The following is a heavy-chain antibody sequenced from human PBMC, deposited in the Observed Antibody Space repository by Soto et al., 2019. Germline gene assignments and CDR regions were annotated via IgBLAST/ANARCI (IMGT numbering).Heavy chain of an antibody. J-gene: IGHJ4*02. CDR3: ARAYGDYVFDY. D-gene: IGHD4-17*01. CDR2: IYYSGST. Sequence: SETLCLTCTVSGGYISSYYWSWIRQPPGKGLEWIGYIYYSGSTNYNPSLKSRVTISVDTSKNQFSLKLSSVTAADTAVYYCARAYGDYVFDYWGQGTLVTVSS. V-gene: IGHV4-59*01. CDR1: GGYISSYY.